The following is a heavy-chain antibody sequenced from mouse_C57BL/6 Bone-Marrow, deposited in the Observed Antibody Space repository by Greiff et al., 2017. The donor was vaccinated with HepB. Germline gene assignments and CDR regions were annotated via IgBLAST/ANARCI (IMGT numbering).Heavy chain of an antibody. CDR3: AREGLHYYGSSYGYFDY. CDR2: IDPSDSYT. CDR1: GYTFTSYW. J-gene: IGHJ2*01. D-gene: IGHD1-1*01. V-gene: IGHV1-69*01. Sequence: VKLQQPGAELVMPGASVKLSCKASGYTFTSYWMHWVKQRPGQGLEWIGEIDPSDSYTNYNQKFKGKSTLTVDKSSSTAYMQLSSLTSEDSAVYYCAREGLHYYGSSYGYFDYWGQGTTLTVSS.